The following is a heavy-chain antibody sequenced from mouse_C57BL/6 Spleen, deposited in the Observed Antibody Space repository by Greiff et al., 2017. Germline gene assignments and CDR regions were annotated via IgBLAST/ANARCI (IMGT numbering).Heavy chain of an antibody. V-gene: IGHV3-8*01. CDR1: GYSITSDY. D-gene: IGHD1-1*01. CDR3: ARWGTTVEDWYFDV. Sequence: EVKLVESGPGLAKPSQTLSLTCSVTGYSITSDYWNWIRKFPGHKLEYIRYISYSGSTYYTPPLKSRISITRVTSKNQYYLQLNSVTTEDTATYYCARWGTTVEDWYFDVWGTGTTVTVSS. J-gene: IGHJ1*03. CDR2: ISYSGST.